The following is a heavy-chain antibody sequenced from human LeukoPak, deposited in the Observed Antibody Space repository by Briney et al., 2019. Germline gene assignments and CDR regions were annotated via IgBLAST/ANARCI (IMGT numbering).Heavy chain of an antibody. Sequence: GGSLRLSCAASGFTSSSYGMHWVRQAPGKGLEWVAVIWYDGSNKYYADSVKGRFTISRDNSKNTLYLQMNSLRAEDTAVYYCAREGLRDWPFDYWGQGTLVAVSS. J-gene: IGHJ4*02. V-gene: IGHV3-33*01. CDR3: AREGLRDWPFDY. CDR1: GFTSSSYG. D-gene: IGHD4-17*01. CDR2: IWYDGSNK.